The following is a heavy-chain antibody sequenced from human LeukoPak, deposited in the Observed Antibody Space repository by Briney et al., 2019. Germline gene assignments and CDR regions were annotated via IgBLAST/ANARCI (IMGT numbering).Heavy chain of an antibody. CDR2: ISSSSSYT. Sequence: GGSLRLSCAASGFTFSDYYMSWIRQAPGKGLEWVSYISSSSSYTNYADFVKGRFTISRDNSKNTLYLQMNSLRAEDTAVYYCAKSQITMILVVIALDYWGQGTLVTVSS. CDR3: AKSQITMILVVIALDY. CDR1: GFTFSDYY. J-gene: IGHJ4*02. D-gene: IGHD3-22*01. V-gene: IGHV3-11*03.